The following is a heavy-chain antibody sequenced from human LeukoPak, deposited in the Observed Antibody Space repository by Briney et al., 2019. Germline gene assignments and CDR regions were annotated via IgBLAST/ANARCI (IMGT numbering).Heavy chain of an antibody. Sequence: PSETLSLTCAVYGGSFSGYYWSWIRQPPGKGLEWIGQINHSGSTNYNPSLKSRVTISVDTSKNQFSLKLSSVTAEDTAVYYCARGQYYGSGSYYSSYYYYYHMDVWGKGTTVTVSS. V-gene: IGHV4-34*01. J-gene: IGHJ6*03. D-gene: IGHD3-10*01. CDR1: GGSFSGYY. CDR3: ARGQYYGSGSYYSSYYYYYHMDV. CDR2: INHSGST.